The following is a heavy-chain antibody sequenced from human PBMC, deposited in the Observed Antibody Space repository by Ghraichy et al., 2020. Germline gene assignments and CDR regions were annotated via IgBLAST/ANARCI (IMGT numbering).Heavy chain of an antibody. Sequence: GESLNISCAASGFTFSSYAMHWVRQAPGKGLEYVSAISSNGGSTYYANSVKGRFTISRDNSKNTLYLQMGSLRAEDMAVYYCARAYDFWSGSPNYYYYGMDVWGQGTTVTVSS. V-gene: IGHV3-64*01. CDR1: GFTFSSYA. CDR2: ISSNGGST. D-gene: IGHD3-3*01. CDR3: ARAYDFWSGSPNYYYYGMDV. J-gene: IGHJ6*02.